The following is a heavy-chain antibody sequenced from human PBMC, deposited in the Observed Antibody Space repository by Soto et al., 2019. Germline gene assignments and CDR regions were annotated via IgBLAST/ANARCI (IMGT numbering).Heavy chain of an antibody. D-gene: IGHD3-9*01. CDR1: GFPFSSSA. J-gene: IGHJ4*02. CDR2: ISDGGGNV. CDR3: AKDFDGGAFDH. V-gene: IGHV3-23*01. Sequence: PGVPLTLPCAASGFPFSSSAMHWVRQSPGKGLEWVAMISDGGGNVYYADAVKGRFTVSRDNYRDFVYLEISSLTSDDAAVYYCAKDFDGGAFDHWGQGTPVTVSS.